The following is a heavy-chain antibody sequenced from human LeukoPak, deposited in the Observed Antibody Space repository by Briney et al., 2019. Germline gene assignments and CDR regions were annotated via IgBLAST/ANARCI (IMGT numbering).Heavy chain of an antibody. J-gene: IGHJ4*02. Sequence: GGSLRLSCAASGFTFSSYAMSWVRQAPGKGLEGVSVISGSGGSTNHADSVRGRFTISRDNSKNTLYLQMNSLRVEDTAVYYCAKLNGGYCSGGSCYVDYWGQGTLVTVSS. CDR3: AKLNGGYCSGGSCYVDY. CDR2: ISGSGGST. V-gene: IGHV3-23*01. D-gene: IGHD2-15*01. CDR1: GFTFSSYA.